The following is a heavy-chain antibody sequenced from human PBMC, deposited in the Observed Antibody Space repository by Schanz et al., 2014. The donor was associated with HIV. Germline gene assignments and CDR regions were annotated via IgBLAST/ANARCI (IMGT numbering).Heavy chain of an antibody. V-gene: IGHV3-23*04. CDR3: ARDRLHPGNGMDV. D-gene: IGHD4-4*01. Sequence: EVQLVESGGGLVQPGGSLRLSCAASGFNFNNYAMTWVRQAPGKGLEWVSSISGSGVSTFYADSVKGRFTISRDNSKKTVFLQMNNLRAEDTAVYYCARDRLHPGNGMDVWGQGTTVTVSS. J-gene: IGHJ6*02. CDR1: GFNFNNYA. CDR2: ISGSGVST.